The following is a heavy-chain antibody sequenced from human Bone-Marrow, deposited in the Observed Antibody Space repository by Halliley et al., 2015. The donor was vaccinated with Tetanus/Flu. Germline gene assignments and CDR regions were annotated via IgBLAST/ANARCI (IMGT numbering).Heavy chain of an antibody. Sequence: WFAYIYYDGHTSYNPPLKGRVAISVDTSKNQFSLKMSSVTPADTAVYYCVRERRVYYFYGMDVWGQGPTVPVSS. CDR3: VRERRVYYFYGMDV. CDR2: IYYDGHT. J-gene: IGHJ6*02. V-gene: IGHV4-59*01.